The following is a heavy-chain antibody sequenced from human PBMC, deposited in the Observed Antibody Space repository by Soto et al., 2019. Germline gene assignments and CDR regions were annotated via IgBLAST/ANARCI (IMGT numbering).Heavy chain of an antibody. J-gene: IGHJ3*01. CDR3: ARYYDILTGYYGRDDAFDL. Sequence: SETLSLTCTVSGGSISSGDYYWSWIRQPPGKGLEWIGYIYYSGSTYYNPSLKSRVTISVDTSKNQFSLKLSSVTAADTAVYYCARYYDILTGYYGRDDAFDLWGQGTMVTVSS. CDR1: GGSISSGDYY. V-gene: IGHV4-30-4*02. CDR2: IYYSGST. D-gene: IGHD3-9*01.